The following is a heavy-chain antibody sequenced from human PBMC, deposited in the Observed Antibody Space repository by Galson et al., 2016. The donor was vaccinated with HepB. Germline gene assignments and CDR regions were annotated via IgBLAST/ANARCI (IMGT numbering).Heavy chain of an antibody. Sequence: SLRLSCAASGFTFSSYSMNWVRQAPGKGLEWVSYIRSSSSTRFYADSVKGRFTVSRDNAKNSLYLQMNSLRDEDTAVYYCARDQNYVWGTYRSGAFDIWGQGTKVTVSS. V-gene: IGHV3-48*02. CDR2: IRSSSSTR. CDR3: ARDQNYVWGTYRSGAFDI. J-gene: IGHJ3*02. D-gene: IGHD3-16*02. CDR1: GFTFSSYS.